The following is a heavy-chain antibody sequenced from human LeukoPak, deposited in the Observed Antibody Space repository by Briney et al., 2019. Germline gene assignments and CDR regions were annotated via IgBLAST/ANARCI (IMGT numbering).Heavy chain of an antibody. V-gene: IGHV1-2*02. J-gene: IGHJ4*02. D-gene: IGHD1-26*01. CDR1: GYTFTGYY. CDR3: ARDPVGWELGDFDY. Sequence: ASVKVSCKASGYTFTGYYMHWVRQAPGQGLEWMGWINPSSGGTNYAQKFQGRVTMTRDTSISTAYMELSRLRSDDTAVYYCARDPVGWELGDFDYWGQGTLVTVSS. CDR2: INPSSGGT.